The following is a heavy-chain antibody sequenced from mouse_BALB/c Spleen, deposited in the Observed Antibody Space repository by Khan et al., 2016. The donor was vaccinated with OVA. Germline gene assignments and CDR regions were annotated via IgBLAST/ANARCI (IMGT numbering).Heavy chain of an antibody. V-gene: IGHV8-12*01. J-gene: IGHJ4*01. Sequence: QVTLKESGPGILQPSQTLSLTCSFSGFSLSSSGMSVSWIRQPSGKGLEWLEHIYWDDVKRYNPSLKSRLTISRDTYRNQVFLKITSVDTAYTATFYCVRSPWLLQYAMDYWGQGTSGTVSS. CDR2: IYWDDVK. CDR1: GFSLSSSGMS. CDR3: VRSPWLLQYAMDY. D-gene: IGHD2-3*01.